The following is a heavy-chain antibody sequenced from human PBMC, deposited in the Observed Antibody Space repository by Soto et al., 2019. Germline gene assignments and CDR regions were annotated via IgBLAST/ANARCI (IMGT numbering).Heavy chain of an antibody. D-gene: IGHD6-13*01. Sequence: PWESLKISCKGSGYSFTSYWIGWVRQMPGKGLEWMGIIYPGDSDTRYSPSFQGQVTISADKSISTAYLQWSSLKASDTAMYYCARQLAAAGTHDYYYYGMDVWGQGTTVTVSS. CDR2: IYPGDSDT. CDR3: ARQLAAAGTHDYYYYGMDV. V-gene: IGHV5-51*01. J-gene: IGHJ6*02. CDR1: GYSFTSYW.